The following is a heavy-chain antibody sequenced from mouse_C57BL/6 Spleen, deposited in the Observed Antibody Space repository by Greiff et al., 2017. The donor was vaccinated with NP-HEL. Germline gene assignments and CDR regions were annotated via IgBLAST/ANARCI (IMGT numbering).Heavy chain of an antibody. Sequence: EVQLQQSGAELVRPGASVKLSCTASGFNIKDDYMHWVKQRPEQGLEWIGWIDPENGDTEYASKFQGKATITADTSSNTAYLQLSSLPSEDTAVYYCTGGAYYRGWGQGTTLTVSS. V-gene: IGHV14-4*01. J-gene: IGHJ2*01. CDR1: GFNIKDDY. CDR3: TGGAYYRG. D-gene: IGHD2-12*01. CDR2: IDPENGDT.